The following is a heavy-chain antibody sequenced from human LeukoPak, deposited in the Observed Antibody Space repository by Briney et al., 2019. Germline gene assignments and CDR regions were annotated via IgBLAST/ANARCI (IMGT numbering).Heavy chain of an antibody. CDR3: ARVEAMELFDY. CDR2: IYYSGST. J-gene: IGHJ4*02. V-gene: IGHV4-30-4*01. CDR1: GGSISSGDYY. Sequence: SETLSLTCTVSGGSISSGDYYWSWIRQPPGKGLEWIGYIYYSGSTYYNPSLKSRVTISVDTSKNQFSLKLSSVTAADTAVYYCARVEAMELFDYWGQGTLVTVSS. D-gene: IGHD1-7*01.